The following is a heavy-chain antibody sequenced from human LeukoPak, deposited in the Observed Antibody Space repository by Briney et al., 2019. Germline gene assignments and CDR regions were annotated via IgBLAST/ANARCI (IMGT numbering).Heavy chain of an antibody. Sequence: PGGSLRLSCAASGFTFSDYYMSWIRQAPGKGLEWVGRIKRKSGGGTTDYAAPVKGRFTISRDDSKNTLYLQMNSLKSEDTAVYYCTTELDIRPNHYWGQGTLVTVSS. V-gene: IGHV3-15*01. CDR2: IKRKSGGGTT. CDR1: GFTFSDYY. D-gene: IGHD3-22*01. J-gene: IGHJ4*02. CDR3: TTELDIRPNHY.